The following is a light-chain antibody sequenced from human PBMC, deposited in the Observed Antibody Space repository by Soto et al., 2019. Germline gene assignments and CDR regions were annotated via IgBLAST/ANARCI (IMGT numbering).Light chain of an antibody. Sequence: QSALTQPDSVSGSHGQSITISCTGTSSDVGSYNLVSWYQQHPTKAPKLLIFEGSKRPSGVSNRFSGSKSGNTASLTISGLQAVDEAHYYCCSFSGSSTVVFGGGTKLTVL. CDR3: CSFSGSSTVV. CDR1: SSDVGSYNL. J-gene: IGLJ2*01. V-gene: IGLV2-23*01. CDR2: EGS.